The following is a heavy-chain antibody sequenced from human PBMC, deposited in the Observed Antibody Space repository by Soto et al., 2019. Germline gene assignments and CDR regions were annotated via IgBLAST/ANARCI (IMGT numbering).Heavy chain of an antibody. V-gene: IGHV4-59*01. J-gene: IGHJ6*02. CDR1: GGSISSYY. Sequence: QVQLQESGPGLVKPSETLSLTCTVSGGSISSYYWSWIRQPPGKGLEWIGYIYYSGSTNYNPSLKSRVTISVDTSKTQFSLNLSSVPAADTAVYYCARDQTWGIAAAGTQGRRNYYYYGMDVWGQGTTVTVSS. CDR3: ARDQTWGIAAAGTQGRRNYYYYGMDV. CDR2: IYYSGST. D-gene: IGHD6-13*01.